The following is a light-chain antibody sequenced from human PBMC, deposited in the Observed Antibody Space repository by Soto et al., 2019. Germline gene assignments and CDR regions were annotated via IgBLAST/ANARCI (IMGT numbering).Light chain of an antibody. CDR2: DVS. V-gene: IGLV2-11*01. CDR3: CSYAGSYTWV. J-gene: IGLJ3*02. Sequence: QSALTQPPSASGSPGQSVTISCTGTSSDVGAYDYVSWYQQYPGKAPKLMIYDVSKRPSGVPDRFSGSKSGNTASLTISGLQAEDEADYYCCSYAGSYTWVFGGGTKLTVL. CDR1: SSDVGAYDY.